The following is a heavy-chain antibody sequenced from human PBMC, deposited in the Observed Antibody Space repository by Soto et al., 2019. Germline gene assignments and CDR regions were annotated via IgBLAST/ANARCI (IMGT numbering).Heavy chain of an antibody. V-gene: IGHV1-2*02. Sequence: QVQLVQSGAEVKKPGASVKVSCKASGYTFTGYYIHWVRRAPGQGLEWMGWIIPNSGGTKYPQKFQGRVTMTRDTSIRTVYMSLTGLKSDDTAVYFCARDLAKGGGSAGFDYWGQGTLVAVSS. CDR1: GYTFTGYY. CDR2: IIPNSGGT. CDR3: ARDLAKGGGSAGFDY. J-gene: IGHJ4*02. D-gene: IGHD2-15*01.